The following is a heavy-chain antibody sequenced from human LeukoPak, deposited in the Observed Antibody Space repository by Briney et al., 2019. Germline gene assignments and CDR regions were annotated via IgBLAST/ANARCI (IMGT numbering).Heavy chain of an antibody. D-gene: IGHD5-12*01. CDR1: GGSISSYY. V-gene: IGHV4-59*12. Sequence: PSETLSLTCTVSGGSISSYYWSWIRQPPGKGLEWIGYIYYSGSTNYNPSLKSRVTISVDTSKNQFSLKLSSVAAADTAVYYCARGTRDIVATILGFDYWGQGTLVTVSS. J-gene: IGHJ4*02. CDR2: IYYSGST. CDR3: ARGTRDIVATILGFDY.